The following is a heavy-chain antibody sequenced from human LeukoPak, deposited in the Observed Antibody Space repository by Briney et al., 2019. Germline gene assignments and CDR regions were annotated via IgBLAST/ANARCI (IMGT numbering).Heavy chain of an antibody. D-gene: IGHD1-7*01. V-gene: IGHV4-59*01. Sequence: SETLSLTCTVSGGSISSYYWSWIRQPPGKGLEWIGYIYYSGSTNYNPSLKSRVTISVDTSKNQFSLKLSSVTAADTAVYYCARARTKILPFDYWGQGTLVTVSS. CDR1: GGSISSYY. CDR3: ARARTKILPFDY. CDR2: IYYSGST. J-gene: IGHJ4*02.